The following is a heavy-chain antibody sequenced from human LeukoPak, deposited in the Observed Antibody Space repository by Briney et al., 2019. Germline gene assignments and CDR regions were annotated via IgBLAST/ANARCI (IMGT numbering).Heavy chain of an antibody. V-gene: IGHV3-30*02. Sequence: GGSLRLSCAASGFSFSTYGVHWVRHVPGKELEWVAFIRYDGSNKFYADSVKGRFTISRDTSNNTLYLQMNSLTAEDTAVYYCAKDPPITGTGFDYWGRGTLVTVSA. D-gene: IGHD1-20*01. CDR2: IRYDGSNK. J-gene: IGHJ4*02. CDR1: GFSFSTYG. CDR3: AKDPPITGTGFDY.